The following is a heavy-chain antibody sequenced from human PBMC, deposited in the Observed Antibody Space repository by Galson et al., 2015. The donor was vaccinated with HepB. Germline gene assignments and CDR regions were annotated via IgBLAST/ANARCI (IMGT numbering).Heavy chain of an antibody. Sequence: SLRLSCAASGFTFSSYAMHWVRQAPGKGLEWVAVISYDGSNKYYADSVKGRFTISRDNSKNTLYLQMNSLRAEDTAVYYCARDFRSGRQKSSGIDYWGQGTLVTVSS. CDR2: ISYDGSNK. V-gene: IGHV3-30-3*01. CDR3: ARDFRSGRQKSSGIDY. CDR1: GFTFSSYA. D-gene: IGHD3-10*01. J-gene: IGHJ4*02.